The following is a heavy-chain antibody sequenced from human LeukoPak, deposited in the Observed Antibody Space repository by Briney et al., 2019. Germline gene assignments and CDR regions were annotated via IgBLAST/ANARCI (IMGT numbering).Heavy chain of an antibody. D-gene: IGHD3-9*01. CDR3: AREGDDILTGYPARNFDY. J-gene: IGHJ4*02. V-gene: IGHV4-4*07. CDR1: GGSISSYY. Sequence: SETLSLTCTVSGGSISSYYWSWIRQPAGHGLEWIGRIYTSGSTNYNPSLKSRVTMSVDTSKNQFSLKLSSVTAADTAVYYGAREGDDILTGYPARNFDYWGQGTLVTVSS. CDR2: IYTSGST.